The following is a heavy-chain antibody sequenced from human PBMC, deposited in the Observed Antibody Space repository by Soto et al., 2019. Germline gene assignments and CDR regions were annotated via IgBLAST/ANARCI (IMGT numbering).Heavy chain of an antibody. Sequence: ASETLSLTCTVSGGSLSSHYWTWLRQPPGKGLEWIGYISYSGSSYYNPSLKSRVTISADTSRNRFSLRLTSVIAADTAVYFCSRADPDASLGFWGQGTLVTVSS. J-gene: IGHJ4*02. CDR3: SRADPDASLGF. CDR2: ISYSGSS. CDR1: GGSLSSHY. D-gene: IGHD3-16*01. V-gene: IGHV4-59*11.